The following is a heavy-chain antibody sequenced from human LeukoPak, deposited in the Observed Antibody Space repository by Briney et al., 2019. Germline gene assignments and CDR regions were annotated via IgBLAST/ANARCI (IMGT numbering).Heavy chain of an antibody. V-gene: IGHV1-18*01. CDR3: ARGPEYYYGPGSYDYYGMDV. CDR2: ISAYNGNT. J-gene: IGHJ6*02. Sequence: ASVKVSCKASGYTFTSYGISWVRQAPGQGLEWMGWISAYNGNTNYAQKLQSRVTMTTDTSTSTAYMELRSLRSDDTAVYYCARGPEYYYGPGSYDYYGMDVWGQGTTVTVSS. CDR1: GYTFTSYG. D-gene: IGHD3-10*01.